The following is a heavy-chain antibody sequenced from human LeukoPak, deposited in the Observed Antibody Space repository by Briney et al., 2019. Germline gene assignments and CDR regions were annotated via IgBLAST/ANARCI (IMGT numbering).Heavy chain of an antibody. CDR1: GFTFSASP. Sequence: GGSLKLSCAASGFTFSASPMHWVRQASGKGLEWVGRITGTHATAYSATVKGRFTISRDDSKYTTYLQMNSLRAEDTAVYYCAKDRVDGWTDAFDIWGQGTMVTVSS. CDR2: ITGTHAT. V-gene: IGHV3-73*01. CDR3: AKDRVDGWTDAFDI. D-gene: IGHD2-2*03. J-gene: IGHJ3*02.